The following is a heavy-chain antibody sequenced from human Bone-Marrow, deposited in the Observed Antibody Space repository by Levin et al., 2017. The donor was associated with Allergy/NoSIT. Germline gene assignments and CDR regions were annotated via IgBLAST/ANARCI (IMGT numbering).Heavy chain of an antibody. CDR1: GFTFSSYG. D-gene: IGHD1-26*01. CDR2: IWYDGSNK. J-gene: IGHJ3*02. CDR3: ARKLFATGTVGATEAGGAFDI. V-gene: IGHV3-33*01. Sequence: PGGSLRLSCAASGFTFSSYGMHWVRQAPGKGLEWVAVIWYDGSNKYYADSVKGRFTISRDNSKNTLYLQMNSLRAEDTAVYYCARKLFATGTVGATEAGGAFDIWGQGTMVTVSS.